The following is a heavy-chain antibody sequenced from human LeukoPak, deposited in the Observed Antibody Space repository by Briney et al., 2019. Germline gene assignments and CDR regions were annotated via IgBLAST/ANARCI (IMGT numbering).Heavy chain of an antibody. Sequence: GGSLRLSCAASGFTVSSNYMSWVRQAPGKGLEWVSLIYDGGRTYYADSVKGRFTISRDNSKNTVYLQMNSLRAEDTAVYYCARDRRPLSYWGQGTLVTVSS. CDR3: ARDRRPLSY. CDR2: IYDGGRT. V-gene: IGHV3-53*01. CDR1: GFTVSSNY. J-gene: IGHJ4*02.